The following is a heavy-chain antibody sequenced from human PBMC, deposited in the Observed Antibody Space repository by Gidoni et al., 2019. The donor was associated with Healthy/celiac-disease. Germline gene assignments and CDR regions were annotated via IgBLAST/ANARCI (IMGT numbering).Heavy chain of an antibody. J-gene: IGHJ4*02. CDR1: GYTLTELS. CDR3: ATAGWESD. D-gene: IGHD1-26*01. V-gene: IGHV1-24*01. Sequence: VQLVQSGAEVKKPGASVKGACKVSGYTLTELSMHWVRQAPGQGLEWMGGFDPEDGETIYAQKFQGRVTMTEVTSTDTAYMELSSLRSEDTAVYYCATAGWESDWGQGTLVTVSS. CDR2: FDPEDGET.